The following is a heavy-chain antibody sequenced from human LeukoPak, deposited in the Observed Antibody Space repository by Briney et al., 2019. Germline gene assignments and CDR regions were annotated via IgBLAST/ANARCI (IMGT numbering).Heavy chain of an antibody. CDR2: INHSGST. CDR3: ARVSFSDSSSWYLTRRDSYYFDY. V-gene: IGHV4-34*01. D-gene: IGHD6-13*01. J-gene: IGHJ4*02. Sequence: SETLSLTCAVYGGSFSGYYWSWIRQPPGKGLEWIGEINHSGSTNYNPSLKSRVTISVGTSKNQFSLKLSSVTAADTAVYYCARVSFSDSSSWYLTRRDSYYFDYWGQGTLVTVSS. CDR1: GGSFSGYY.